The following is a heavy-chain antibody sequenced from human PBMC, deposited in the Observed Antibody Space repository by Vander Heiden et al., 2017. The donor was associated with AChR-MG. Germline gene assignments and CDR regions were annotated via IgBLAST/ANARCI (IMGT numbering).Heavy chain of an antibody. CDR3: ARAFCSTTSCYTEDYYYYGLDV. J-gene: IGHJ6*02. CDR1: GYTFPPYY. D-gene: IGHD2-2*02. Sequence: QAQLVQPGAEANKPGASVRVSCTAPGYTFPPYYIHWMRQAPGEGVQWMAWINPNNGDTNYSQKFQGRVTMTRDRSISSAYMELSSLTSDDTAVYYCARAFCSTTSCYTEDYYYYGLDVWGQGTTVTVSS. V-gene: IGHV1-2*02. CDR2: INPNNGDT.